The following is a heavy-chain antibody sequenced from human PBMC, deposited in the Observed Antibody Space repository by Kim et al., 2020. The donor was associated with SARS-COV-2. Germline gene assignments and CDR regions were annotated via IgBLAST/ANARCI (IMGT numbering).Heavy chain of an antibody. CDR2: IYYSGST. CDR3: ARDRAYDYVWGSYRYSNYYYYGMDV. CDR1: GGSISSYY. J-gene: IGHJ6*02. D-gene: IGHD3-16*02. V-gene: IGHV4-59*13. Sequence: SETLSLTCTVSGGSISSYYWSWIRQPPGKGLEWIGYIYYSGSTNYNPSLKSRVTISVDTSKNQFSLKLSSVTAADTAVYYCARDRAYDYVWGSYRYSNYYYYGMDVWGQGTTVTVSS.